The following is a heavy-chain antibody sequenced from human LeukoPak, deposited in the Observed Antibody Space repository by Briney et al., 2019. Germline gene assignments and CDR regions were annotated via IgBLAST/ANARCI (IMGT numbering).Heavy chain of an antibody. CDR2: IYTSGST. CDR1: GGSISSYY. CDR3: ARRGSLAVAPGAFDI. Sequence: ASETLSLTCTVSGGSISSYYWSWIRQPAGKGLEWIGRIYTSGSTNYNPSLKSRVTMSVDTSKNQFSLKLSSVTAADTAVYYCARRGSLAVAPGAFDIWGQGTMVTVSS. V-gene: IGHV4-4*07. D-gene: IGHD6-19*01. J-gene: IGHJ3*02.